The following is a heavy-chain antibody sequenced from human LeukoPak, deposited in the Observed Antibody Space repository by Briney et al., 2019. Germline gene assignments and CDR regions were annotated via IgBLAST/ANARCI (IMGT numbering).Heavy chain of an antibody. D-gene: IGHD6-19*01. CDR2: IKNDGAWK. J-gene: IGHJ4*02. CDR3: AREGHSRGSLGAY. CDR1: GSTFGNYY. V-gene: IGHV3-7*03. Sequence: GGSLRLSCAASGSTFGNYYMSWVRQAPGKGLEWVAHIKNDGAWKFYADSVKGQFTGPRANAEKLVYLHLPSPRAEDTAMYFCAREGHSRGSLGAYWGQGILVTVSS.